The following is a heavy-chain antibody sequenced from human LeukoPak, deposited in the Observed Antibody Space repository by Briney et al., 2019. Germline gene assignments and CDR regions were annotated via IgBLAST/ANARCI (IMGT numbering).Heavy chain of an antibody. CDR1: GYTFTNYG. CDR2: ISAYKGNT. Sequence: GASVKVSCKASGYTFTNYGISWVRQAPGQGLEWMGWISAYKGNTNYAQTIQGRVTMTTDTSTGTAYMELRSLRSDDTAVYYCARVLDWNYNYWGQGTLVTVSS. CDR3: ARVLDWNYNY. V-gene: IGHV1-18*01. J-gene: IGHJ4*02. D-gene: IGHD1-7*01.